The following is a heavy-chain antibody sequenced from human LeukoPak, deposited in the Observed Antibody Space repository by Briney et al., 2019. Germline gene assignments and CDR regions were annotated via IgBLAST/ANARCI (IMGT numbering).Heavy chain of an antibody. J-gene: IGHJ4*02. CDR2: ISSSSSYI. D-gene: IGHD3-22*01. CDR3: ARDHYYDSSGYYYYGPFDY. CDR1: GFTFSSYS. V-gene: IGHV3-21*01. Sequence: GGSLRLSCAASGFTFSSYSMNWVRQAPGKGLEWASSISSSSSYIYYADSVKGRFTISRDNAKNSLYLQMNSLRAEDTAVYYCARDHYYDSSGYYYYGPFDYWGQGTLVTVSS.